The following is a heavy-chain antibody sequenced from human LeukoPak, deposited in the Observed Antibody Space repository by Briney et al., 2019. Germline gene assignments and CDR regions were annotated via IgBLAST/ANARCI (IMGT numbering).Heavy chain of an antibody. Sequence: GGSLILSCTASGFSLSYYEINWVRQAPGKGLEWVSYTNTCNSSIYYADSLKGRFTISRDDAKNSVYLQLNSLRAEDTALYYCARETPHCGGDCYDYWGQGTLVTVSS. J-gene: IGHJ4*02. CDR1: GFSLSYYE. D-gene: IGHD2-21*01. CDR3: ARETPHCGGDCYDY. V-gene: IGHV3-48*03. CDR2: TNTCNSSI.